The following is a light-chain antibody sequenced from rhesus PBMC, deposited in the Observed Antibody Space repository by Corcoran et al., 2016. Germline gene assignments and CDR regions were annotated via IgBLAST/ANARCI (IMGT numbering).Light chain of an antibody. V-gene: IGKV1-22*01. Sequence: DIQMTQSPSSLSASVGDTVTITCRASQSISSWLAWYQQKPGKAPKFLIYKASSLRSGVPSRFSGSGSGTDFTLPISSLQSEDFATYDCQQYNSSPYSFDQGTKVEIK. CDR2: KAS. CDR3: QQYNSSPYS. CDR1: QSISSW. J-gene: IGKJ2*01.